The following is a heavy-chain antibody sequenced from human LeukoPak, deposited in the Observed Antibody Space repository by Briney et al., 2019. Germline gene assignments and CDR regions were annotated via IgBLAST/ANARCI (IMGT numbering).Heavy chain of an antibody. J-gene: IGHJ5*02. CDR1: GYSLTSYC. Sequence: GQSLKISSKGSGYSLTSYCIGWVRQMPGKGLEWMGFIYPGGSDTRYSPSFEGQVTISADKSISTAYLQWSSLKASDTAMYYCARQGDPSRIAVAGTSWFDPWGQGTLVTVSS. D-gene: IGHD6-19*01. CDR2: IYPGGSDT. V-gene: IGHV5-51*01. CDR3: ARQGDPSRIAVAGTSWFDP.